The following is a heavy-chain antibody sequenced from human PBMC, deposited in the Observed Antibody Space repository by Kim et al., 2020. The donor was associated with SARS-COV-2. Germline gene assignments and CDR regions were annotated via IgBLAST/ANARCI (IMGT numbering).Heavy chain of an antibody. Sequence: GGSLRLSCAASGFTFSSYAMNWVRQAPGKGLEWVSGISGSGDNTYYADSVKGRFTISRDNSKNTLYLQMNSLRAEDTAVYYCAKDQVVTGIYGGYGYWGQGTLVIVSS. CDR2: ISGSGDNT. J-gene: IGHJ4*02. D-gene: IGHD2-21*02. V-gene: IGHV3-23*01. CDR1: GFTFSSYA. CDR3: AKDQVVTGIYGGYGY.